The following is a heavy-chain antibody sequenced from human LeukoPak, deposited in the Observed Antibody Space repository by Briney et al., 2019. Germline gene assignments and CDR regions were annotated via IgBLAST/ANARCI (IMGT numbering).Heavy chain of an antibody. CDR1: GFTFSDYS. Sequence: GGSLRLSCAASGFTFSDYSMSWIRQAPGKGLEWISYIIGSSTYTNYADSVRGRFTISRDNAKNSLYLQMNSLRAEDTAICYCARDCSTTSCSYWFDPWGQGTLVTVSS. CDR2: IIGSSTYT. V-gene: IGHV3-11*05. D-gene: IGHD2-2*01. CDR3: ARDCSTTSCSYWFDP. J-gene: IGHJ5*02.